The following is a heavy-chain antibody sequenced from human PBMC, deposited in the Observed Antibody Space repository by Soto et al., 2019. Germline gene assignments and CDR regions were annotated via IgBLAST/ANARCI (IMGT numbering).Heavy chain of an antibody. CDR3: ARGQKLRFLGGDWFDP. J-gene: IGHJ5*02. CDR1: GYSISSGYY. Sequence: PSETLSLTCAVSGYSISSGYYWGWIRQPPGKGLEWIGSIYHSGSTYYNPSLKSRVTISVDTSKNQFSLKLSSVTAADTAVYYCARGQKLRFLGGDWFDPWGQGTLVTVSS. CDR2: IYHSGST. D-gene: IGHD3-3*01. V-gene: IGHV4-38-2*01.